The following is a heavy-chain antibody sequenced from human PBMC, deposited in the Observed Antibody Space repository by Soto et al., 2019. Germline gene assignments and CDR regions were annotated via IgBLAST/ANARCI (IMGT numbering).Heavy chain of an antibody. V-gene: IGHV5-51*01. D-gene: IGHD3-3*01. J-gene: IGHJ6*02. CDR2: IYPGDSDT. CDR3: ARERYYDFWSGYYRYYYYGMAV. Sequence: PGESLKISCKGSGYSFTSYWIGRVRQMPGKGLEWMGIIYPGDSDTRYSPSFQGQVTISADKSISTAYLQWSSLKASDTAMYYCARERYYDFWSGYYRYYYYGMAVWGQGTTVTVSS. CDR1: GYSFTSYW.